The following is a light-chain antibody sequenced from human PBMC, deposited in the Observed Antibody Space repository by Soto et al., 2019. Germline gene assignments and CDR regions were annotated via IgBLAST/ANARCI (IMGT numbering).Light chain of an antibody. J-gene: IGKJ3*01. V-gene: IGKV1-5*03. CDR3: QQYNTYPPT. CDR1: QSISVW. CDR2: KAS. Sequence: DIQMTQSPSTLSASVGDRVTITCRASQSISVWLAWYQQKPGKAPNLLIYKASSLQGGVPSRFSGSGSGTEFSLTTSSLHPDDLATYYCQQYNTYPPTFGPGTKVDIK.